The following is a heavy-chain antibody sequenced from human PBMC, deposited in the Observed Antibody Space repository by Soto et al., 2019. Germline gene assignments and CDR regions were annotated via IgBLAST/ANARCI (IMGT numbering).Heavy chain of an antibody. CDR3: ARARSSWYFDGWAYYYSGMDV. D-gene: IGHD6-13*01. V-gene: IGHV4-34*01. CDR2: INHSGST. J-gene: IGHJ6*02. Sequence: SETLSLTCAFYGGSFSGYYWSWIRQPPGNGLEWIGEINHSGSTNYNPSLKSRVTISVDTSKNQFSLKLSSVTAADTAVYYCARARSSWYFDGWAYYYSGMDVWGQGTTVTVSS. CDR1: GGSFSGYY.